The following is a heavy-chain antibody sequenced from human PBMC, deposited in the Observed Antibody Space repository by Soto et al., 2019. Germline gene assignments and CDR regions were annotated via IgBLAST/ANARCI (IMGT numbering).Heavy chain of an antibody. CDR1: GFTFSSYG. V-gene: IGHV3-33*01. CDR3: ARAGEPSYGMDV. J-gene: IGHJ6*02. Sequence: GGSLRLSCAASGFTFSSYGMHWVRQAPGKGLEWVAVIWYDGSNKYYADSVKGRFTISRDNSKNTLYLQMNSLRAEDTAVYYCARAGEPSYGMDVWGQGTTVTVSS. CDR2: IWYDGSNK.